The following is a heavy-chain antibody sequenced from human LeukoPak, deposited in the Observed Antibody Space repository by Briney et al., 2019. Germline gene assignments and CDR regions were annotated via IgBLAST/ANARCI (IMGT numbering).Heavy chain of an antibody. CDR1: GYSFTSYW. V-gene: IGHV5-51*01. Sequence: KPGESLKISCKGSGYSFTSYWIGWVRQMPGKGLEWMGIIYPGDSDTRYSPSFQGQVTISADKSISTAYLQWSSLKASDTAMHYCARRSCTNGVCYTGHRTFDYWGQGTLVTVSS. CDR2: IYPGDSDT. D-gene: IGHD2-8*01. J-gene: IGHJ4*02. CDR3: ARRSCTNGVCYTGHRTFDY.